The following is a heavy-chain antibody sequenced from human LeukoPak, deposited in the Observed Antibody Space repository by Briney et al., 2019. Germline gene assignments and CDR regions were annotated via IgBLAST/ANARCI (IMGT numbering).Heavy chain of an antibody. Sequence: SETLSLTCTVSGGSISSYYWSWIRQPPGKGLEWIGYIYYSGSTNYNPSLKSRVTISVDTSKNQFSLKLSSVTAADTAVYYCARRRFSSRANXFXXXXXGTLVT. CDR2: IYYSGST. J-gene: IGHJ5*02. D-gene: IGHD2-2*01. CDR3: ARRRFSSRANXFXX. CDR1: GGSISSYY. V-gene: IGHV4-59*12.